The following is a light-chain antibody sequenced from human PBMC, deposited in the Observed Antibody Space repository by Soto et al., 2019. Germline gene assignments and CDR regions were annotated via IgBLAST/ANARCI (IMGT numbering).Light chain of an antibody. CDR2: DVT. CDR1: GSDVGGYNF. Sequence: QSVLTQPRSVSGSPGQSVTISCTGTGSDVGGYNFVSWYQQHPGKTPKLMIYDVTQRPSGVPNRFSASKSGNTASLTISGLQAEDEADYYCCSYAGSYTLFGGGTKLTVL. J-gene: IGLJ2*01. V-gene: IGLV2-11*01. CDR3: CSYAGSYTL.